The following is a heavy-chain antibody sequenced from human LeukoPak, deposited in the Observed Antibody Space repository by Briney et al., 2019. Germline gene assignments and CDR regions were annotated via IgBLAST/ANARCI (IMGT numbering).Heavy chain of an antibody. CDR2: INPNSGGT. Sequence: ASVKVSCKASGYTFTGYYMHWVRQAPGQGLEWMGWINPNSGGTNYAQKFQGRVTMTRDTSISTAYMELSRLRSEDTAVYYCASREGIFDMTTVNYYYYMDVWGKGTTVTVSS. D-gene: IGHD4-11*01. V-gene: IGHV1-2*02. CDR3: ASREGIFDMTTVNYYYYMDV. CDR1: GYTFTGYY. J-gene: IGHJ6*03.